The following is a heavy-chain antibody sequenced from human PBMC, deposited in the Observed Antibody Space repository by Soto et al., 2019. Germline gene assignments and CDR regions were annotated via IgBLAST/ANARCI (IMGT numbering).Heavy chain of an antibody. CDR1: GGSISSYY. V-gene: IGHV4-59*05. J-gene: IGHJ4*02. Sequence: GGSISSYYWSWIRQPPGKGLEWIGSIYYSGSTYYNPSLKSRVTISVDTSKNQFSLKLSSVTAADTAVYYCARHGRVANSYYFDYWGQGTLVTVSS. D-gene: IGHD2-21*01. CDR2: IYYSGST. CDR3: ARHGRVANSYYFDY.